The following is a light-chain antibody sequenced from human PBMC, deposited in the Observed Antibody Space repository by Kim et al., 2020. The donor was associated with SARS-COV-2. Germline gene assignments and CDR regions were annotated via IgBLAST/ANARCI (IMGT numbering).Light chain of an antibody. CDR2: DAS. CDR1: QNVGSN. CDR3: HQDNNWPLYS. Sequence: VFPCERATLSCRASQNVGSNLAWYQQKQAQAPWLLIYDASTRATVIPARFSGSGSGREFPLTIRSLQSEDFAVYYCHQDNNWPLYSFGQGTKLEIK. V-gene: IGKV3D-15*01. J-gene: IGKJ2*03.